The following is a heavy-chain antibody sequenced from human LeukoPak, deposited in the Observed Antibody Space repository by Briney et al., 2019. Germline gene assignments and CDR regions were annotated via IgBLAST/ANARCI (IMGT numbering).Heavy chain of an antibody. J-gene: IGHJ4*02. CDR1: GFTFSSYA. Sequence: GGSLRLSCAASGFTFSSYAMNWVRQAPGKGLEWVSAISESGDSTYYADSVKGRFTISRDNSKNTLYPQMNSLRAEDTAVYYCAKERGWLQLFDYWGQGTLVTVPS. D-gene: IGHD5-24*01. V-gene: IGHV3-23*01. CDR2: ISESGDST. CDR3: AKERGWLQLFDY.